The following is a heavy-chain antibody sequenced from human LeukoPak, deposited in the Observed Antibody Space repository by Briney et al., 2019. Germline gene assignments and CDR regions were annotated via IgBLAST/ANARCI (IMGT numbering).Heavy chain of an antibody. V-gene: IGHV4-38-2*02. CDR2: IYHSEST. CDR1: GYSVRSGYY. D-gene: IGHD3-10*01. CDR3: ARVYSMVRQYFDY. J-gene: IGHJ4*02. Sequence: SETLSLTCTVSGYSVRSGYYWDWVRQSPGQGLEWIATIYHSESTHYNPSLKSRVTISVDTSKNQFSLKLSSVTAADTAVYYCARVYSMVRQYFDYWGQGTLVTVSS.